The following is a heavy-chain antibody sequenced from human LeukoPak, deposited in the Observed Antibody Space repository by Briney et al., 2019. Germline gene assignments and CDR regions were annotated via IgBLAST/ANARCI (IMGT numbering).Heavy chain of an antibody. CDR3: AKGPPVIPFAREEDEDGYKSGDDY. Sequence: PGRSLRLSCAASGFTFSSYGMHWVRQAPGKGLEWVAVISYDGSNKYYADSVKGRFTISRDNSKNTLYLQMNSLRAEDTAVYYCAKGPPVIPFAREEDEDGYKSGDDYWGQGTLVTVSS. D-gene: IGHD5-24*01. V-gene: IGHV3-30*18. CDR1: GFTFSSYG. CDR2: ISYDGSNK. J-gene: IGHJ4*02.